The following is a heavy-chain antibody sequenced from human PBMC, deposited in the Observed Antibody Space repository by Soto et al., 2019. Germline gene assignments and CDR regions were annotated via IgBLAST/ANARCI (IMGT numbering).Heavy chain of an antibody. V-gene: IGHV4-4*07. D-gene: IGHD6-19*01. Sequence: SETLSLTCTVSGGSINGYYWTWIRQPAGKGLEWIGRIYTSGTTSYNPSLKSRVTMSLDTSKNQFSLRLTSVTAADTAVYYCARSVAVPGAHIDYWGQGTQVTVSS. CDR3: ARSVAVPGAHIDY. CDR2: IYTSGTT. J-gene: IGHJ4*02. CDR1: GGSINGYY.